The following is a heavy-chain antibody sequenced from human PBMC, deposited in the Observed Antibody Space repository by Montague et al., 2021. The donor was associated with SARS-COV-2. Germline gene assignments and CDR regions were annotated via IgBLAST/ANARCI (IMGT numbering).Heavy chain of an antibody. CDR1: GGSISSSSYY. Sequence: SETLSLTCTVSGGSISSSSYYWGWIRQPPGKGREGIGSICDSGSTYYNPSLKSRVTISVYTSKNQFSLKLSSVTAADTAVSYCARGFDLWGRGTLVTVSS. CDR2: ICDSGST. CDR3: ARGFDL. V-gene: IGHV4-39*07. J-gene: IGHJ2*01.